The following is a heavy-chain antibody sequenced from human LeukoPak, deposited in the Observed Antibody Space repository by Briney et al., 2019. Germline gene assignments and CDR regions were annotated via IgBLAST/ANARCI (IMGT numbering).Heavy chain of an antibody. D-gene: IGHD4-23*01. CDR1: GFTFDDYA. Sequence: GGSLRLSCAASGFTFDDYAMHWVRQAPGKGLEWVSLISGDGGSTYYADSVKGRFTISRDNSKNSLYLQMNSLRTEDTALYYCAKPSGYEEEYGGNLPGVAWGQGTLVTVSS. CDR3: AKPSGYEEEYGGNLPGVA. J-gene: IGHJ5*02. V-gene: IGHV3-43*02. CDR2: ISGDGGST.